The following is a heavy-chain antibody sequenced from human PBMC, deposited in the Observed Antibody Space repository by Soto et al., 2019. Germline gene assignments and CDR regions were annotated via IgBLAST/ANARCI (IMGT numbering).Heavy chain of an antibody. D-gene: IGHD3-10*01. CDR2: INPNSGGT. V-gene: IGHV1-2*02. J-gene: IGHJ6*02. CDR3: ARVGYYYGSGSPYYYGMDV. CDR1: GYTFTGYY. Sequence: GASVKVSCKASGYTFTGYYMHWVRQAPGQGLAWMGWINPNSGGTNYAQKFQGRVTMTRDTSISTAYMELSRLRSDDTAVYYCARVGYYYGSGSPYYYGMDVWGQGTTVTVSS.